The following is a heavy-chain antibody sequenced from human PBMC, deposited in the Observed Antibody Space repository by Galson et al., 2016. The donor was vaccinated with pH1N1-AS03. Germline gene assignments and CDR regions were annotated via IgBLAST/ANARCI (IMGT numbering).Heavy chain of an antibody. CDR2: IKQVGSEK. CDR3: ARVPYSYGMDV. Sequence: SLRLSCAASGFTFSGYWMSWVRQAPGKGLEWVAHIKQVGSEKYYVDSVKGRFTISRDNAKNSPYLQMNSLRAEGTAVYYCARVPYSYGMDVWGQGTTVTVSS. V-gene: IGHV3-7*01. J-gene: IGHJ6*02. CDR1: GFTFSGYW.